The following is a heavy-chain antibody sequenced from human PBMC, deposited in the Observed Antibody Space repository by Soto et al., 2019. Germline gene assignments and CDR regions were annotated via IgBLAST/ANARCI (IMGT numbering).Heavy chain of an antibody. D-gene: IGHD3-10*01. CDR2: INPNSGGT. CDR3: ARQYSGNEEAYYYYGMDV. V-gene: IGHV1-2*04. J-gene: IGHJ6*02. Sequence: QVQLVQSGAEVKKPGASVKVSCKASGYTFTGYYMHWVRQAPGQGLEWMGWINPNSGGTNYAQKFQGWVTMTRDTTISTAYMELSRLRSDDTAVYYCARQYSGNEEAYYYYGMDVWGQGTTVTVSS. CDR1: GYTFTGYY.